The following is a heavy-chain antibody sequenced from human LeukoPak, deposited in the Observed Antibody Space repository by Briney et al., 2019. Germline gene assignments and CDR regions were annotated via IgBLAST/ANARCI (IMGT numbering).Heavy chain of an antibody. V-gene: IGHV3-48*01. CDR3: AKDTIKVTTIRRVPHYMDV. J-gene: IGHJ6*03. D-gene: IGHD5-12*01. CDR1: GFTVSSNY. CDR2: ISSSGSTI. Sequence: GGSLRLSCAASGFTVSSNYMSWVRQAPGKGLEWVSYISSSGSTIYYADSVKGRFTISRDISRNTLYLQMNSLRAEDTAVYYCAKDTIKVTTIRRVPHYMDVWGKGTTVTISS.